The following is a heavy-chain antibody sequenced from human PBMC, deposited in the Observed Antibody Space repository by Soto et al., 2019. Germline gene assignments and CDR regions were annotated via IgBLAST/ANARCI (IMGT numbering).Heavy chain of an antibody. CDR1: GYTFINFG. J-gene: IGHJ4*02. CDR2: IRGYNGDT. Sequence: QVQLVQSGGEVKKPGASVRVSCKTSGYTFINFGITWVRQAPGQGLEWVGKIRGYNGDTNYAPKLQGRVTMTTDTTTSTAYLELRTLRSADTSVYYCARGRHRNPDYWGQGTLVTVS. D-gene: IGHD4-4*01. CDR3: ARGRHRNPDY. V-gene: IGHV1-18*04.